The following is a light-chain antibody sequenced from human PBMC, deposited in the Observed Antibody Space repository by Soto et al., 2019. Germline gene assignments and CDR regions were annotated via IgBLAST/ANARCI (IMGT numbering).Light chain of an antibody. Sequence: QSALTQPASVSGSPGQSITISCTGTSSDIGNYDFVSCYQQVPGTAPKAMIYEVSSRASGVSNRFSGSKSGNTASLTISGLQAEDEAYYYCSSYTTSTSFILFGGGTKLTVL. CDR2: EVS. V-gene: IGLV2-14*01. CDR1: SSDIGNYDF. J-gene: IGLJ2*01. CDR3: SSYTTSTSFIL.